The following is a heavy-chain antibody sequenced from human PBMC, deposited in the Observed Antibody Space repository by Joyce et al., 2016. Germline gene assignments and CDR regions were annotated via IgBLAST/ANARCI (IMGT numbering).Heavy chain of an antibody. CDR1: GYPFTNND. D-gene: IGHD2-15*01. Sequence: QVQLVQSGAEVTKPGASLKVSCKASGYPFTNNDIHWVRQAPGQSLEWMGWVSADTGRTKYSQNFQGRLTFTRDTSATTAYMELSSLRIDDTAIYYCARGRTLLDWGQGTLVTVSS. CDR3: ARGRTLLD. CDR2: VSADTGRT. V-gene: IGHV1-3*01. J-gene: IGHJ4*02.